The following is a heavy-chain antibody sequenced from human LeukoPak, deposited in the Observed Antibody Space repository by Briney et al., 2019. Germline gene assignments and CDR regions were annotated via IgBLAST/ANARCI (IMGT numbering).Heavy chain of an antibody. D-gene: IGHD3-10*01. CDR1: GYTFTSYA. CDR3: ARKRNYGSGSYYSLDY. CDR2: INAGNGNT. V-gene: IGHV1-3*01. J-gene: IGHJ4*02. Sequence: ASVKVSCKASGYTFTSYAMHWVRQAPGQRLEWMGWINAGNGNTKYSQKFQGRVTITRDTSASTAYMELSSLRSEDTAVYYRARKRNYGSGSYYSLDYWGQGTLVTVSS.